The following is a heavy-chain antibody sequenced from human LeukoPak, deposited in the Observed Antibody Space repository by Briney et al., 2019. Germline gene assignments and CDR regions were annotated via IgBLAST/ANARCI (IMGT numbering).Heavy chain of an antibody. D-gene: IGHD3-22*01. CDR3: ARDLDYYDRIFDY. V-gene: IGHV3-11*01. CDR2: ISSSGSTI. Sequence: GGSLRLSCAASGFTFSDCYMSWIRQAPGKGLEWVSYISSSGSTIYYADSVKGRFTISRDNAKNSLYLQVNSLRAEDTAVYYCARDLDYYDRIFDYWGQGTLVTVSS. CDR1: GFTFSDCY. J-gene: IGHJ4*02.